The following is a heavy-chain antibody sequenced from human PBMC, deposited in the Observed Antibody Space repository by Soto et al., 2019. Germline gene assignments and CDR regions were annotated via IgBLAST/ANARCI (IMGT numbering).Heavy chain of an antibody. CDR3: AKGDTAMVTRDGYNTLAFDY. J-gene: IGHJ4*02. V-gene: IGHV3-30*18. D-gene: IGHD5-18*01. Sequence: QVQLVESGGGVVQPGRSLRLSCAASGFTFSSYGMHWVRQAPGQGLEWVAVISYDGSNKYYADSVKGRFTISRDNSKNTLYLQMNSLRAEDTAVYYCAKGDTAMVTRDGYNTLAFDYWGQGTLVTVSS. CDR1: GFTFSSYG. CDR2: ISYDGSNK.